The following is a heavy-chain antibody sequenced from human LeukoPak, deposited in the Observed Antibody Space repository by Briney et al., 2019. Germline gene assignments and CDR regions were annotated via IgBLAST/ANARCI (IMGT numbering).Heavy chain of an antibody. D-gene: IGHD6-13*01. CDR2: INHSGST. CDR3: ARTLIAAAGYNWFDP. Sequence: GSLRLSCAASGFTFSSYAMHWVRQAPGKGLEWIGEINHSGSTNYNPSLKSRVTISVDTSKNQFSLKLSSVTAADTAVYYCARTLIAAAGYNWFDPWGQGTLVTVSS. CDR1: GFTFSSYA. V-gene: IGHV4-34*01. J-gene: IGHJ5*02.